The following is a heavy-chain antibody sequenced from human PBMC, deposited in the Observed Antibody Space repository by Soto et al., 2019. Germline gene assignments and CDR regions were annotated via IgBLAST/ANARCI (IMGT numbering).Heavy chain of an antibody. D-gene: IGHD3-3*01. CDR1: GGTFSSYA. Sequence: ASVKVSCKASGGTFSSYAISWVRQAPGQGLEWMGGIIPIFGTANYAQKFQGRGTITADESTSTAYMELSSLRSDDTAVYYYTGGHSEYDFWSGWYYYGMDVWGQGTTVTVSS. J-gene: IGHJ6*02. V-gene: IGHV1-69*13. CDR2: IIPIFGTA. CDR3: TGGHSEYDFWSGWYYYGMDV.